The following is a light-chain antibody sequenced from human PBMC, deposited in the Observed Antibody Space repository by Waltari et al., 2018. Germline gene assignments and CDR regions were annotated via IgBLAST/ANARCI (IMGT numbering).Light chain of an antibody. V-gene: IGKV3-20*01. CDR2: GAS. J-gene: IGKJ1*01. CDR1: QSIGRY. CDR3: QNHERLPAT. Sequence: VLTQSPGTLSLSPGEQATPSCRASQSIGRYLVWYQQKSGQAPRLLIYGASTRATGIPDRFSGSGSGTDFSLTISRLEAEDFAVYYCQNHERLPATFGQGTKVEIK.